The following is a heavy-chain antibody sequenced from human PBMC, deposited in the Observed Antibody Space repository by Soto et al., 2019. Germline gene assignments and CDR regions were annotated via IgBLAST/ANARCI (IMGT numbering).Heavy chain of an antibody. CDR3: ARDQQMGRPEP. CDR2: VYYTGTT. Sequence: SETLSLTCTVSGGSISSYYWSWIRQPPGKALEWIGYVYYTGTTDYNPSLKSRVTISLDTSKNQFSLKLSSVTPADTAVYYCARDQQMGRPEPWGQGTMVTVSS. V-gene: IGHV4-59*01. CDR1: GGSISSYY. J-gene: IGHJ5*02. D-gene: IGHD6-13*01.